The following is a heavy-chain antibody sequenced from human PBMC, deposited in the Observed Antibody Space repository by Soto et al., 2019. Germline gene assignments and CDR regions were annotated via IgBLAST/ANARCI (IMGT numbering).Heavy chain of an antibody. CDR1: GLTFGSRA. Sequence: EVQLLESGGDLKQPGGSLRLSCVASGLTFGSRAMSWVRQAPGEGLQWVSTITDTGGDAKYADSVRGRFVISRDNSKKTLYLQMTSLTAEDSAMYYCARGSTDSYPGSRIFDFWGRGTLVTVYS. D-gene: IGHD3-10*01. CDR3: ARGSTDSYPGSRIFDF. CDR2: ITDTGGDA. V-gene: IGHV3-23*01. J-gene: IGHJ4*02.